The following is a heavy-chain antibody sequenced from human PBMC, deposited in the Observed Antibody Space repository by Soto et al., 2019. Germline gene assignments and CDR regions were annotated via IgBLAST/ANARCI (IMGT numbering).Heavy chain of an antibody. J-gene: IGHJ4*02. Sequence: QVHLVQSGAEVRKPGASVKVSCKGSGYNFTSYGIAWVRQAPGQGLEWMGWISAHNDNTNYAQEVQGRVTVTRDTSTSTDYMELRNLRSDDTAVYYCARGRYGDYWGQGALVTVSS. CDR2: ISAHNDNT. D-gene: IGHD1-1*01. CDR1: GYNFTSYG. CDR3: ARGRYGDY. V-gene: IGHV1-18*01.